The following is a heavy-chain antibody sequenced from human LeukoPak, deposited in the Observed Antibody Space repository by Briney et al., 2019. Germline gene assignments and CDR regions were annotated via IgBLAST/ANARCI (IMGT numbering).Heavy chain of an antibody. CDR3: ARGPRGSYYFDY. CDR2: TNSDGSST. J-gene: IGHJ4*02. Sequence: GRSLRLSCAVSSLSFSTYWMHWVRQAPGRGLVWVSRTNSDGSSTSYADSVKGRFTISRDNAKNTLYLQMNSLRAEDTAVYYCARGPRGSYYFDYWGQGTLVTVSS. V-gene: IGHV3-74*01. D-gene: IGHD3-10*01. CDR1: SLSFSTYW.